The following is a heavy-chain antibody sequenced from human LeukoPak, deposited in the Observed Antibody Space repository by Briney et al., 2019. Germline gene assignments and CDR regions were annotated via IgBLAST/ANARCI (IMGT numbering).Heavy chain of an antibody. D-gene: IGHD1-20*01. V-gene: IGHV3-15*01. Sequence: GGSLRLSCAASGFTFSNAWMSWVRQAPGKGLEWVGRIKSKTDGGTTDYAAPVKGRFTISRDDSKNTLYLQMNSLKTEDTAVYYCTTDNGYNWDYYYMDVWGKGTTVTVSS. CDR1: GFTFSNAW. CDR2: IKSKTDGGTT. CDR3: TTDNGYNWDYYYMDV. J-gene: IGHJ6*03.